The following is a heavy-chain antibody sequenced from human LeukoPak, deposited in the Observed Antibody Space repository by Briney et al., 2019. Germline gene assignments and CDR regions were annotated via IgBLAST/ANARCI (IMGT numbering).Heavy chain of an antibody. D-gene: IGHD3-22*01. J-gene: IGHJ4*02. CDR3: ATISSYYYDSSGTQFDY. CDR1: GYTLTELS. CDR2: FDSEDGET. Sequence: ASVKVSCKVSGYTLTELSMHWVRQAPGKGLEWMGGFDSEDGETIYAQKFQGRVTMTEDTSTDTAYMELSSLRSEDTAVYYCATISSYYYDSSGTQFDYWGQGTLVTVSS. V-gene: IGHV1-24*01.